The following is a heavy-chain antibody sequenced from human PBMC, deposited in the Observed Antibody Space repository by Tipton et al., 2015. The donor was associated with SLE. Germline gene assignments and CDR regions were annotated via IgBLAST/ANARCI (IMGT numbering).Heavy chain of an antibody. CDR1: GGSISSSSYY. V-gene: IGHV4-39*02. Sequence: LSLTCTVSGGSISSSSYYWGWIRQPPGKGLEWIGSIYYSGSTYYNPSLKSRVTISVDTSKNQFSLKLSSVTAADTAVYYCARDRHLDAFDIWGQGTMVTVSS. J-gene: IGHJ3*02. CDR3: ARDRHLDAFDI. CDR2: IYYSGST.